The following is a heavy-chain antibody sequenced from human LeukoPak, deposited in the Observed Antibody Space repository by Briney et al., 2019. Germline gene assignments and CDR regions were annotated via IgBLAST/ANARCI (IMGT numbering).Heavy chain of an antibody. CDR2: MYPNSGNT. CDR3: AREYADDYVWGSYRYSEGHWFDP. V-gene: IGHV1-8*01. CDR1: VYTFTSYD. Sequence: GASVKVSCMASVYTFTSYDVNWVRQATAQGLEWMGWMYPNSGNTRNAQKCQGRVNITRNTSRSAAYMELSSLRSEDTAVYYWAREYADDYVWGSYRYSEGHWFDPWGQGTLVTVSS. J-gene: IGHJ5*02. D-gene: IGHD3-16*02.